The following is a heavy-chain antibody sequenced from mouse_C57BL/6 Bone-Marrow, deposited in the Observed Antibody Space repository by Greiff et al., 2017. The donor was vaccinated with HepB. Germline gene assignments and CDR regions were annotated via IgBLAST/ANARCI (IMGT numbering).Heavy chain of an antibody. CDR3: ARKVDYDDDSFSY. D-gene: IGHD2-4*01. V-gene: IGHV1-19*01. J-gene: IGHJ3*01. CDR2: INPYNGGT. CDR1: GYTFTDYY. Sequence: VQLQQSGPVLVKPGASVKLSCKASGYTFTDYYMYWVKQSHGKSLEWIGVINPYNGGTSYNQKFKGKTTLTVDKSSNTAYMELNSLTSEDSAVYYCARKVDYDDDSFSYWGQGTLVAVSA.